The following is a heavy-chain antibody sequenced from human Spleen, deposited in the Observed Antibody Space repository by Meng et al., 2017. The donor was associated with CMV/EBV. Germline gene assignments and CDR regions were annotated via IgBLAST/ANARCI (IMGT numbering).Heavy chain of an antibody. D-gene: IGHD2-2*01. V-gene: IGHV4-30-4*08. CDR3: ARDRGVPAAPDY. Sequence: QGKLQESGPGRMKRSHDLSVTSTVSGGSITSGDYYWSWIRQPPGKGLEWIGYIYYSGSTYYNPSLKSRVTISVDTSKNQFSLKLSSVTAADTAVYYCARDRGVPAAPDYWGQGTLVTVSS. CDR1: GGSITSGDYY. J-gene: IGHJ4*02. CDR2: IYYSGST.